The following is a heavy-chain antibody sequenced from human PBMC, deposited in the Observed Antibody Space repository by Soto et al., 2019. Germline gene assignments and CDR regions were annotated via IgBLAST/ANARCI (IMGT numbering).Heavy chain of an antibody. Sequence: GGSLRLSCAASGFTFSSYAMHWVRQAPGKGLEWVAVISYDGSNKYYADSVKGRFTISRDNSKNTLYLQMNSLRAEDTAVYYWARDLEDGSSSYYFDYWGQDPLVTFPS. CDR2: ISYDGSNK. D-gene: IGHD1-26*01. CDR1: GFTFSSYA. V-gene: IGHV3-30-3*01. J-gene: IGHJ4*02. CDR3: ARDLEDGSSSYYFDY.